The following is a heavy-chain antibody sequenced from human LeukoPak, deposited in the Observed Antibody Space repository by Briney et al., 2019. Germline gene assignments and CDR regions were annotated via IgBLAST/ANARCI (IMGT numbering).Heavy chain of an antibody. D-gene: IGHD1-26*01. CDR1: GGSISSYC. Sequence: PSETLSLTCTVSGGSISSYCWSWIRQPPGKGLEWIGYIYYSGSTNYNPPLKSRVTISVDTSKNQFSLKLSSVTAADTAVYYCARWDPSSETFDYWGQGTLVTVSS. J-gene: IGHJ4*02. CDR2: IYYSGST. CDR3: ARWDPSSETFDY. V-gene: IGHV4-59*08.